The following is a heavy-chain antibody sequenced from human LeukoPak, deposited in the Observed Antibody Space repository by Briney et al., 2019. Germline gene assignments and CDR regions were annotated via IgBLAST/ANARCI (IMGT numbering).Heavy chain of an antibody. J-gene: IGHJ6*02. CDR3: ARDLISRAQVGCSSTSCLYYYYGMDV. CDR1: GGTFSSYA. V-gene: IGHV1-69*04. Sequence: ASVKVSCKASGGTFSSYAISWVRQAPGQGLEWMGRIIPILGIANYAQKFQGRVTITADKSTSTAYMELSSLRSEDTAVYYCARDLISRAQVGCSSTSCLYYYYGMDVWGQGTTVTVSS. D-gene: IGHD2-2*01. CDR2: IIPILGIA.